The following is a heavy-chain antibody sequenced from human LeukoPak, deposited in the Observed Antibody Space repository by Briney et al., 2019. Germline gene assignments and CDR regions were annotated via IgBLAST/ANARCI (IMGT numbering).Heavy chain of an antibody. CDR2: INPNSGGT. V-gene: IGHV1-2*02. CDR1: GYTFTGYY. CDR3: AAYYYDSSGYSVFDY. D-gene: IGHD3-22*01. Sequence: ASVKVSCKASGYTFTGYYMHWVRQAPGQGLEWMGWINPNSGGTNYAQKFQGRVTMTRDTSISTAYMELSRLRSDDTAVYYCAAYYYDSSGYSVFDYWGQGTLVTVSS. J-gene: IGHJ4*02.